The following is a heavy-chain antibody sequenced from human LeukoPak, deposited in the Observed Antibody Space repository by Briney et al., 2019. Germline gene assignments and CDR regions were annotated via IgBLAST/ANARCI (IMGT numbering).Heavy chain of an antibody. CDR1: GFTFSSYA. CDR3: TRGWYSIRSYYYYGMDV. CDR2: IKSKTDGGTT. V-gene: IGHV3-15*07. Sequence: PGGSLRLSCAASGFTFSSYAMNWVRQAPGKGLEWVGRIKSKTDGGTTDYAAPVKGRFTISRDDSKNTLYLQMNSLKTEDTAVYYCTRGWYSIRSYYYYGMDVWGQGTTVTVSS. J-gene: IGHJ6*02. D-gene: IGHD6-19*01.